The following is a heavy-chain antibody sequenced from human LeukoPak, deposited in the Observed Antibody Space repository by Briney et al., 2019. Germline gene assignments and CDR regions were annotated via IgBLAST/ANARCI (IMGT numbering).Heavy chain of an antibody. CDR2: IKQDGSEK. D-gene: IGHD3-16*01. CDR3: ARDTRDYDYVWGSWYYFDY. J-gene: IGHJ4*02. CDR1: GFTFSSYW. V-gene: IGHV3-7*01. Sequence: GGSLRLSCAASGFTFSSYWMSWVRQAPGKGLEWVANIKQDGSEKYYVDSVKGRFTISRDNAKNSLYLQMNSLRAEDTAAYYCARDTRDYDYVWGSWYYFDYWGQGTLVTVSS.